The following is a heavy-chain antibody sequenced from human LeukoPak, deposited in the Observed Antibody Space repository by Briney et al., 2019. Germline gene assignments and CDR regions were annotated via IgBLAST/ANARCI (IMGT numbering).Heavy chain of an antibody. CDR3: ARERGITASADWFDP. V-gene: IGHV3-21*01. CDR2: IRSSSSYI. J-gene: IGHJ5*02. D-gene: IGHD1-20*01. Sequence: GGSLRLSCAASGFIFSSYSMNWVRQAPGKGLEWVSSIRSSSSYIYYAESVKGRFTIPRDNANNSMYLQMDSLRAEDTAVYYCARERGITASADWFDPWGRGTLVTVSS. CDR1: GFIFSSYS.